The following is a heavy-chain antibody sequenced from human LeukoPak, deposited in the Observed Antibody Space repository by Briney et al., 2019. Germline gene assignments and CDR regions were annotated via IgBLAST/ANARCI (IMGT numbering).Heavy chain of an antibody. CDR3: AKLPAVAGTVYYFDY. J-gene: IGHJ4*02. CDR1: GFTFSSYA. Sequence: GGSLRLSCAASGFTFSSYAMSWVRQAPGKGLEWVSAISGSGGSTYYADSVKGRFTISRDNSKNTLYLQMNSLRAEDTAVYYCAKLPAVAGTVYYFDYWGQGTLVTVSS. D-gene: IGHD6-19*01. V-gene: IGHV3-23*01. CDR2: ISGSGGST.